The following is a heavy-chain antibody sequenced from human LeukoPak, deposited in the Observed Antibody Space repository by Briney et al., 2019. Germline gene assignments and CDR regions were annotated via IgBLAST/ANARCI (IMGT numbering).Heavy chain of an antibody. D-gene: IGHD6-13*01. J-gene: IGHJ4*02. Sequence: GGSLRLSCAASGFTFGSYSMNWVRQAPGKGLEWVSYISSSSSTIYYADSVKGRFTISRDNSRNTLFLQMNSLRAEDTAVYYCAKHHYSSSRDYFDYWGPGTLVTVSS. V-gene: IGHV3-48*01. CDR1: GFTFGSYS. CDR2: ISSSSSTI. CDR3: AKHHYSSSRDYFDY.